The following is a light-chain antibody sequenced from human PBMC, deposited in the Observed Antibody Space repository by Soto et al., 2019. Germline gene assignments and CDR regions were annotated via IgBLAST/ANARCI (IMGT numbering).Light chain of an antibody. CDR1: QSVRNSY. CDR2: GAS. CDR3: QQYHSWPA. J-gene: IGKJ1*01. Sequence: DIVLMQSPGTLSLSPGERATLSCRASQSVRNSYLAWYQQKPGQAPRLLIYGASSRATGIPDRFSGSGSGTEFTLTISSLQSEDSAVYYCQQYHSWPAFGQGTKVDIK. V-gene: IGKV3-20*01.